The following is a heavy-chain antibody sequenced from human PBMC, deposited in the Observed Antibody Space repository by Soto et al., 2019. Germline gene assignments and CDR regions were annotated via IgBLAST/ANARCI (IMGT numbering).Heavy chain of an antibody. D-gene: IGHD6-19*01. J-gene: IGHJ4*02. CDR1: GFSFVNYA. CDR3: AKATTNGGRFTPFDA. Sequence: EVQLFESGGGWVQPGGSLRLSCAASGFSFVNYAMNWVRQAPGKGLEWVSGLSGSGTSTYDADSVKGRFTISRDNSRDPLFLQMNSLTADDTDVYYCAKATTNGGRFTPFDAWGQGALVTVSS. V-gene: IGHV3-23*01. CDR2: LSGSGTST.